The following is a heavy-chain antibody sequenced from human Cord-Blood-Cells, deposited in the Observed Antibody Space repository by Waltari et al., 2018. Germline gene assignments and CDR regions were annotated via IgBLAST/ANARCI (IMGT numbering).Heavy chain of an antibody. J-gene: IGHJ4*02. D-gene: IGHD1-26*01. CDR2: ISYDGSNK. CDR3: VREGATGGFDY. V-gene: IGHV3-30-3*01. CDR1: GFTFRSYA. Sequence: QVQLVESGGGVVQPGRSLRLSCAASGFTFRSYAMHWVRQAPGKGLEWVAVISYDGSNKYYADSVKGRFTISRDNSKNTLYLQMNSLRAEDTAVYYCVREGATGGFDYWGQGTLVTVSS.